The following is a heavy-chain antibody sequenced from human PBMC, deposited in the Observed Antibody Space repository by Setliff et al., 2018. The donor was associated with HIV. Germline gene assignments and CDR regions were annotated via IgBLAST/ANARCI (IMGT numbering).Heavy chain of an antibody. CDR1: GYTFSSYS. V-gene: IGHV1-46*01. D-gene: IGHD6-19*01. J-gene: IGHJ4*02. Sequence: ASVKVSCKASGYTFSSYSLHWVRQAPGQGLEWMGVINPHGGSTNYAQKFQGRVTMTTDTSTSTAYMELRSLRSDDTAVYYCLRRDSSGWYGGLDYWGQGTLVTVSS. CDR2: INPHGGST. CDR3: LRRDSSGWYGGLDY.